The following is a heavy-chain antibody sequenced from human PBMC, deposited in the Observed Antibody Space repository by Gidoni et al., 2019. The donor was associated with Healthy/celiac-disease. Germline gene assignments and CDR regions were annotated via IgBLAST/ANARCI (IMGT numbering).Heavy chain of an antibody. CDR3: ARDANSQQPREYWLDY. Sequence: QVQLVESGGGVVQPGRSLRLSCAASGFTFSSYAMHWVRQAPGKGLEWVAVISYDGSNKYYADSVKGRFTISRDNSKNTLYLQMNSLRAEDTAVYYCARDANSQQPREYWLDYWGQGTLVTVSS. J-gene: IGHJ4*02. D-gene: IGHD5-12*01. CDR2: ISYDGSNK. CDR1: GFTFSSYA. V-gene: IGHV3-30*01.